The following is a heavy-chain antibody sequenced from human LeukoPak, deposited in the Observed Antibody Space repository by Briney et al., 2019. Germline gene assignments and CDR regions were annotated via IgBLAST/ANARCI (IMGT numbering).Heavy chain of an antibody. J-gene: IGHJ5*02. V-gene: IGHV4-31*03. CDR2: IYYSGST. CDR3: ARDSADSSGWTNWFDP. CDR1: GGSISCGGYY. Sequence: PSETLSLTCTVSGGSISCGGYYWSWIRQHPGKGLEWIGYIYYSGSTYYNPSLKSRVTISVDTSKNQFSLKLSSVTAADTAVYYCARDSADSSGWTNWFDPWGQGTLVTVSS. D-gene: IGHD6-19*01.